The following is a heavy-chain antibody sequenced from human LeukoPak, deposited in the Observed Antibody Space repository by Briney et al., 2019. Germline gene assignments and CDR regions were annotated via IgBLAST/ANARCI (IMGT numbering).Heavy chain of an antibody. V-gene: IGHV3-23*01. CDR2: ISGSGGST. D-gene: IGHD3-22*01. J-gene: IGHJ4*02. CDR3: AKDCWPYYYDSSGYYCYDY. CDR1: GFTFSSYA. Sequence: GGSLRLSCAASGFTFSSYAMSWVRQAPGKGLEWVSAISGSGGSTYYADSVKGRFTISRDNSKNTLYLQTNSLRAEDTAVYYCAKDCWPYYYDSSGYYCYDYWGQGTLVTVSS.